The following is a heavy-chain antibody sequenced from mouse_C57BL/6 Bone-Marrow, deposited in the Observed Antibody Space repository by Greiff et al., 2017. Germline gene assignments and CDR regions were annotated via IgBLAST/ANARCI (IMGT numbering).Heavy chain of an antibody. CDR1: GYTFTDHI. CDR2: IYPVSGDT. V-gene: IGHV1-11*01. J-gene: IGHJ2*01. D-gene: IGHD3-2*02. CDR3: GLQLRLRGGYFDY. Sequence: QVQLQQSGAELASPGASVTLSCKASGYTFTDHIMNWVKKRPGQGLEWIGRIYPVSGDTNYNQKFMGKATFSVDRSSSTVYMVLNSLTSEDPAVYYCGLQLRLRGGYFDYWGQGTTLTVSS.